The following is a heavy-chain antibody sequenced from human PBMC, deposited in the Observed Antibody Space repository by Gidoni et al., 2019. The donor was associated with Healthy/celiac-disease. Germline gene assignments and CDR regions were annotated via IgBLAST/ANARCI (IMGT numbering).Heavy chain of an antibody. CDR2: IKQDGSEK. CDR1: GFTYSSDW. Sequence: EVQLVESGGGLVQPEGSRRLSCAASGFTYSSDWMSWVRQAPGKGLEWVANIKQDGSEKYYVNSVKGRFTISRDNAKNSLYLQMNSLRAEDTAVYYCASLGGNLFDYWGQGTLVTVSS. CDR3: ASLGGNLFDY. D-gene: IGHD3-10*01. J-gene: IGHJ4*02. V-gene: IGHV3-7*01.